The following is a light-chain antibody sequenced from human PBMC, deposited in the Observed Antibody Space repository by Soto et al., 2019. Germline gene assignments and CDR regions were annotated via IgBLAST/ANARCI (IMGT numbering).Light chain of an antibody. CDR3: SSYSSSRDVF. V-gene: IGLV2-14*01. CDR1: SSDVGGYKY. CDR2: EVS. Sequence: QSALTQPASVSGSPGQSITISCTGTSSDVGGYKYVSWYQHHPGKAPKLMIYEVSNRPSGVSNRFSGSKSGNTASLTISGLQAEDEADHYCSSYSSSRDVFFGGGTKVTVL. J-gene: IGLJ2*01.